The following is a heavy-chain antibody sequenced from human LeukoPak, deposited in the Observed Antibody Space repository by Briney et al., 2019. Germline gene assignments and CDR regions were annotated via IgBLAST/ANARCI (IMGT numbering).Heavy chain of an antibody. CDR2: IYYSGST. CDR3: ARGGHSGWYKGYNWFDP. V-gene: IGHV4-39*01. Sequence: SETLSLTCTVSGGSMSSSSYYWGWIRQPPGKGLEWVATIYYSGSTYYNLSLKSRVTISVDTSKNQFFLKLSSVTAADTAVYYCARGGHSGWYKGYNWFDPWGQGTLVTVSS. J-gene: IGHJ5*02. D-gene: IGHD6-19*01. CDR1: GGSMSSSSYY.